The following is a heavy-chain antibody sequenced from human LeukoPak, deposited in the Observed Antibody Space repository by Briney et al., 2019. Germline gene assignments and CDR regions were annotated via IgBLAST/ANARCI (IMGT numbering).Heavy chain of an antibody. D-gene: IGHD3-3*01. J-gene: IGHJ4*02. CDR1: GYSFTSYG. Sequence: AGVNVSFKGSGYSFTSYGIRGVRQAPGRGRARVGWVKAYNGNTTYAQKLQGRVTMTTDASTSTAYMELRSLRSDDTAVYYCERSIPIFGVVGSAGGYWGQGPLVPVSS. CDR2: VKAYNGNT. V-gene: IGHV1-18*01. CDR3: ERSIPIFGVVGSAGGY.